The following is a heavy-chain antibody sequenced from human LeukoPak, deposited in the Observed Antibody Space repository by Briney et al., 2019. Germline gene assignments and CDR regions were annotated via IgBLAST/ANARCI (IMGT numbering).Heavy chain of an antibody. V-gene: IGHV3-11*04. J-gene: IGHJ6*03. Sequence: GGSLRLSCAASGFTFSDNYMSWIRQAPGKGLEWVSYISSSGNTTYNADSVKGRFSITRDNAKNSLYLQMNSLRAEDTAVYYCARDLVGWSGYYYYYMDVWGKGTTVTVSS. CDR1: GFTFSDNY. CDR2: ISSSGNTT. CDR3: ARDLVGWSGYYYYYMDV. D-gene: IGHD3-3*01.